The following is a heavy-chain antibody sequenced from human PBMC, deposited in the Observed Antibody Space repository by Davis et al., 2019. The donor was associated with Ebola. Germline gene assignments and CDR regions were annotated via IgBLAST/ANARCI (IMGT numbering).Heavy chain of an antibody. D-gene: IGHD4-17*01. CDR3: ARPATVTARGDFDY. Sequence: SVKVSCKAPGGSFNNFAISWVRQAPGQGLEWMGGIIPIFGTANYAQKFQGRVTITADESTSTAYMELSSLRSEDTAVYYCARPATVTARGDFDYWGQGTLVTVSS. V-gene: IGHV1-69*13. J-gene: IGHJ4*02. CDR2: IIPIFGTA. CDR1: GGSFNNFA.